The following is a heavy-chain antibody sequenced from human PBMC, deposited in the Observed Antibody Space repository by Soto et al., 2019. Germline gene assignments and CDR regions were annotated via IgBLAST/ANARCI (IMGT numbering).Heavy chain of an antibody. J-gene: IGHJ5*02. D-gene: IGHD2-2*01. CDR3: AGGGVVVPAAPINQNWFDP. CDR2: IIPIFGTA. CDR1: GGTFSSYA. Sequence: QVQLVQSGAEVKKPGSSVKVSCKASGGTFSSYAISWVRQAPGQGLEWMGGIIPIFGTANYAQKFQGRVTLTADESTSTAYMELSSLRSEDTAVYYCAGGGVVVPAAPINQNWFDPWGQGTLVTVSS. V-gene: IGHV1-69*01.